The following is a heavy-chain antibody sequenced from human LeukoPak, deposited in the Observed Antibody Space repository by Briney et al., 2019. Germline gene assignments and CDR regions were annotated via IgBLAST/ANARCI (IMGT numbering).Heavy chain of an antibody. CDR2: IHYSGRA. D-gene: IGHD3-16*01. J-gene: IGHJ6*02. CDR3: VKFGVDYDMGV. CDR1: GDSISGSY. Sequence: SETLSLTCTVSGDSISGSYWTWVRQPPGQGLEWIGQIHYSGRADYNPSLKRRITISVDTSKNQMSLTLTSGTAADTAIFYCVKFGVDYDMGVWGQGTTVTVSS. V-gene: IGHV4-59*01.